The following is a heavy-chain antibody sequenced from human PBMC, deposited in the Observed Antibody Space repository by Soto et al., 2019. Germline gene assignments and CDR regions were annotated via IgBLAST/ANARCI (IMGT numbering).Heavy chain of an antibody. Sequence: QVYLVQSGAEVKKPGSSVKISCKASGGIFSSNTINWVRQAAGQGLEWMGGIIPLFGTANYAEKFQGRFTITADKSTKTEYMELTSLRSEDTAVYYCASKAACGGDCYAFDSWGQGTLVTASS. J-gene: IGHJ4*02. D-gene: IGHD2-21*02. CDR2: IIPLFGTA. CDR3: ASKAACGGDCYAFDS. CDR1: GGIFSSNT. V-gene: IGHV1-69*06.